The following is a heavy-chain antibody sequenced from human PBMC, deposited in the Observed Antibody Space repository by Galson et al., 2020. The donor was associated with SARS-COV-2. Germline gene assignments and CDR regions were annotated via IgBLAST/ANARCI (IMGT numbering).Heavy chain of an antibody. CDR2: IWYDGSEK. V-gene: IGHV3-33*01. CDR1: EFTFSSFG. Sequence: GGSLRLSCAASEFTFSSFGMHWVRQTPGKGLEWVAFIWYDGSEKYYADSVKGRFTISRDNSKNTLYLQMNSLRAEDTAMYYCARNPYHFDSSAYPDYWGQGTLVTVSS. J-gene: IGHJ4*02. D-gene: IGHD3-22*01. CDR3: ARNPYHFDSSAYPDY.